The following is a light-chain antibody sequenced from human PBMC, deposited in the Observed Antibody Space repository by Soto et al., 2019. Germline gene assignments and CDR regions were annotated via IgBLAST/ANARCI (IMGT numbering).Light chain of an antibody. CDR2: ATS. V-gene: IGKV1-8*01. J-gene: IGKJ1*01. CDR3: QQYYESPRT. Sequence: AIRMTQSPSSLSASTGDRVAITCRASQALNGNLAWYQQKSGKAPKVLIYATSTLQSGVPSRFSASGSGTDFTLIINSLQSEDVATYYCQQYYESPRTFGQGTKVEIK. CDR1: QALNGN.